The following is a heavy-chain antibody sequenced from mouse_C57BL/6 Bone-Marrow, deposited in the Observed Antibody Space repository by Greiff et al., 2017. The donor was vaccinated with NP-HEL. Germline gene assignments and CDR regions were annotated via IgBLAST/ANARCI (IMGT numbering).Heavy chain of an antibody. Sequence: LVESGAELVKPGASVKLSCKASGYTFTEYTIHWVKQRSGQGLEWIGWFYPGSGSIKYNEKFKDKATLTADKSSSTVYMELSRLTSEDSAVYFCARHEGYGSSYEWFAYWGQGTLVTVSA. J-gene: IGHJ3*01. CDR2: FYPGSGSI. CDR3: ARHEGYGSSYEWFAY. CDR1: GYTFTEYT. V-gene: IGHV1-62-2*01. D-gene: IGHD1-1*01.